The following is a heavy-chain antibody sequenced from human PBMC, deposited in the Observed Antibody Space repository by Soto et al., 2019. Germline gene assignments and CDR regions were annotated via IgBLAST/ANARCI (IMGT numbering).Heavy chain of an antibody. CDR1: GFTFSSYA. V-gene: IGHV3-64*01. CDR2: ISSNGGST. CDR3: ARAKYSSGWYGVDY. Sequence: EVQLVESGGGLVQPGGSLRLSCAASGFTFSSYAMHWVRQAPGKGLEYVSAISSNGGSTYYANSVKGRFTISRDNSKNTRYLQMGSLRAEDMAVYYCARAKYSSGWYGVDYWGQGTLVTVSS. D-gene: IGHD6-19*01. J-gene: IGHJ4*02.